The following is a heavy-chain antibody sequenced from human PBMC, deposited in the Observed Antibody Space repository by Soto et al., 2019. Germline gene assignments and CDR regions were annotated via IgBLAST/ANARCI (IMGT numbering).Heavy chain of an antibody. V-gene: IGHV1-69*13. D-gene: IGHD2-15*01. CDR2: IIPIFGTA. J-gene: IGHJ3*02. Sequence: SVKVSCKASGGTFSSYAISWVRQAPGQGLEWMGGIIPIFGTANYAQKFQGRVTITADESTSTAYMELSSLRSEDTAVYYCARDTPFDTAQGDDAFDIGGQGTMVTVS. CDR1: GGTFSSYA. CDR3: ARDTPFDTAQGDDAFDI.